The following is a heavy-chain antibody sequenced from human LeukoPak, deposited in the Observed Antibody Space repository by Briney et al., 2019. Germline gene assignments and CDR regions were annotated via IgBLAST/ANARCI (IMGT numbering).Heavy chain of an antibody. CDR2: ISGSGGST. Sequence: GGSLRLSCAASGFTFSSYAMSWVRQAPGKGLEWVSAISGSGGSTYYADSVKGRFTISRDNSKNTLYLQMNSLRAEDTAVYYCAKDQALGYYYDSSGYSGPIDYRGQGTLVTVSS. CDR1: GFTFSSYA. V-gene: IGHV3-23*01. D-gene: IGHD3-22*01. J-gene: IGHJ4*02. CDR3: AKDQALGYYYDSSGYSGPIDY.